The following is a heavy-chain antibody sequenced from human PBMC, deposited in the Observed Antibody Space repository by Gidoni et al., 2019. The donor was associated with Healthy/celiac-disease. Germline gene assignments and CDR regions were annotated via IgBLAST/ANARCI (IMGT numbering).Heavy chain of an antibody. Sequence: QVQLVESGGGVVQPGRSLRPPCAASGFTFSSYAMHWVRQAPGKGLEWVAVISYDGSNKYYADSVKGRFTISRDNSKNTLYLQMNSLRAEDTAVYYCARELLWFGELLRPFDYWGQGTLVTVSS. CDR3: ARELLWFGELLRPFDY. D-gene: IGHD3-10*01. V-gene: IGHV3-30*04. CDR2: ISYDGSNK. J-gene: IGHJ4*02. CDR1: GFTFSSYA.